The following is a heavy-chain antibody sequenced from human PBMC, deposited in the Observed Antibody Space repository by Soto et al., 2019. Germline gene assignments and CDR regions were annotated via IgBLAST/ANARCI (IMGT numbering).Heavy chain of an antibody. CDR3: ARSYYDRSGYYPYDYYGMDV. J-gene: IGHJ6*02. CDR1: GYTFTSYA. CDR2: INAGNGNT. V-gene: IGHV1-3*01. Sequence: ASVKVSCKASGYTFTSYAMHWVRQAPGQRLEWMGWINAGNGNTKYSQKFQGRVTITRDTSASTAYMELSSLRSEDTAVYYCARSYYDRSGYYPYDYYGMDVWGQGTTVTVSS. D-gene: IGHD3-22*01.